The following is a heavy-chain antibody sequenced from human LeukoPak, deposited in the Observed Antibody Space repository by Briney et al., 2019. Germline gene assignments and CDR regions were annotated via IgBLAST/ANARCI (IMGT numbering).Heavy chain of an antibody. CDR2: ISSSSSYI. J-gene: IGHJ4*02. V-gene: IGHV3-21*01. CDR1: GFTFSSYS. CDR3: ARGFLEWLRGSLDY. D-gene: IGHD3-3*01. Sequence: GGSLRLSCAASGFTFSSYSMNWVRQAPGKGLEWVSSISSSSSYIYYADSVKGRFTISRDNSKNTLYLQMNSLRAEDTAVYYCARGFLEWLRGSLDYWGQGTLVTVSS.